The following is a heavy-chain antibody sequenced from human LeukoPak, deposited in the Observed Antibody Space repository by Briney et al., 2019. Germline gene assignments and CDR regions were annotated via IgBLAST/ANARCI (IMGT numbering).Heavy chain of an antibody. CDR3: AREGVVLVDAVRYYYYGMDV. CDR1: GYNFISYY. CDR2: INPSGGST. V-gene: IGHV1-46*01. J-gene: IGHJ6*02. D-gene: IGHD2-8*01. Sequence: ASVKVSCKASGYNFISYYMHWVRQAPGQGLEWMGIINPSGGSTSYAQKFQDRVTMTRDTSTSTVYMELSSLKSKDTAVYYCAREGVVLVDAVRYYYYGMDVWGQGTTVTVSS.